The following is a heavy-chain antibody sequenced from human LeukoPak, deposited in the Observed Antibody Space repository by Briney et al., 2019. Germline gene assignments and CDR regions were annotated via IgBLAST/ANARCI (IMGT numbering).Heavy chain of an antibody. V-gene: IGHV4-59*01. J-gene: IGHJ4*02. CDR3: AGAPNQHYLDY. CDR1: SGSITSYY. CDR2: IYYTGTT. Sequence: SETLSLTCTVSSGSITSYYWSWIRQPPGKGLEYIGHIYYTGTTGYNPSLKSRVTMSVDTSKNQFSLRLISVTASDTAVYFCAGAPNQHYLDYWGQGTLVAVSS.